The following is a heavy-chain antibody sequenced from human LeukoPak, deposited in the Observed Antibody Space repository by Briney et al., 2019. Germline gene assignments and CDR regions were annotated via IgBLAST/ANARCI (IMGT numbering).Heavy chain of an antibody. V-gene: IGHV1-69*01. CDR2: IIPIFGTA. CDR3: ARAGVAVASGGWFDP. Sequence: ASVTVSCKASGGTFSSYAISWVRQAPGQGLEWMGGIIPIFGTANYAQKFQGRVTITADESTSTAYMELSSLRSEDTAVYYCARAGVAVASGGWFDPWGQGTLVTVSS. J-gene: IGHJ5*02. CDR1: GGTFSSYA. D-gene: IGHD6-19*01.